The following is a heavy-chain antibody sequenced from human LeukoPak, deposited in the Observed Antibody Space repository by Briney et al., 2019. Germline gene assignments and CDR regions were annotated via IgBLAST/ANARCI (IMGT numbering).Heavy chain of an antibody. D-gene: IGHD5-18*01. CDR2: ISASGGST. CDR1: GFTFSSYA. Sequence: GGSLRLSCTASGFTFSSYAMSWVRQAPGKGLEWVSAISASGGSTYYADSVKGRFTISRDNSKSTLHLQMNSLRADDTAVFYCAKDPYNAYTHGHWGQGTLVTVSS. CDR3: AKDPYNAYTHGH. J-gene: IGHJ4*02. V-gene: IGHV3-23*01.